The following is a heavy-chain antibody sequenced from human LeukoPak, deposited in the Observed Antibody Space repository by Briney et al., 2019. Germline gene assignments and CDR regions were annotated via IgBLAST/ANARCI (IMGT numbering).Heavy chain of an antibody. D-gene: IGHD1-1*01. Sequence: GGSLRLSCAASGFTFSNYAMNWVGQAPGKGLEWVSAVSGTGSSTYYADSVKGRFTISRDNSKNTLYLQMNSLRAEDTAVYYCAKVEWKPFNFDYWGQGTLVTVSS. CDR2: VSGTGSST. CDR3: AKVEWKPFNFDY. V-gene: IGHV3-23*01. CDR1: GFTFSNYA. J-gene: IGHJ4*02.